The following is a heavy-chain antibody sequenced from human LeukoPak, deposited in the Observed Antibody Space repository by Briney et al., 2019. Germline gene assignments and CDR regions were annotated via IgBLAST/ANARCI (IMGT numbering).Heavy chain of an antibody. D-gene: IGHD1-26*01. Sequence: SQTLSLTCAISGDSVSSNSAAWNWIRQSPSRGLEWLGRTYYRSKWYNDYAVSVKSRITINPDTSKNQFSLKLSSVTAADTAVYYCARHPSIVGATDDAFDIWGQGTMVTVSS. CDR3: ARHPSIVGATDDAFDI. CDR1: GDSVSSNSAA. CDR2: TYYRSKWYN. J-gene: IGHJ3*02. V-gene: IGHV6-1*01.